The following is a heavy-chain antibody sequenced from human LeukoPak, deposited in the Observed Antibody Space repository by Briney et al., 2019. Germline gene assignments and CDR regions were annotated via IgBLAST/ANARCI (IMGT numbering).Heavy chain of an antibody. Sequence: SVKVSCKASGYTFTSYGISWVRQAPGQGLEWMGGIIPIFGTANYAQKFQGRVTITTDESTSTAYMELSSLRSEDTAVYYCARDRGDYGGNSALDYWGQGTLVTVSS. CDR3: ARDRGDYGGNSALDY. CDR1: GYTFTSYG. D-gene: IGHD4-23*01. CDR2: IIPIFGTA. J-gene: IGHJ4*02. V-gene: IGHV1-69*05.